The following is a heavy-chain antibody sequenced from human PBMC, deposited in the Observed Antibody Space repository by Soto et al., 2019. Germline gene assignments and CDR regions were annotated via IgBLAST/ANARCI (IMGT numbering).Heavy chain of an antibody. CDR2: ISSSSGTI. CDR3: AREDPWSANADDMDV. CDR1: GFTFSSYS. D-gene: IGHD3-3*01. V-gene: IGHV3-48*02. Sequence: EVQLVESGGGLVQPGGSLRLSCVASGFTFSSYSLNWVRQAPGKGLEWVSYISSSSGTIYYADSVKGRFTISRDNAANSLYLQMNSLRDDDTAVYYCAREDPWSANADDMDVWGQGTTVTVSS. J-gene: IGHJ6*02.